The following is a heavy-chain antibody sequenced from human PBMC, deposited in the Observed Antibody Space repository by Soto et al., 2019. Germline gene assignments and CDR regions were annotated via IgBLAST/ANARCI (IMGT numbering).Heavy chain of an antibody. D-gene: IGHD3-22*01. Sequence: EASVKVSCRVSGYTFTGYYMHWVRQAPGQGLEWMGWINPNSGGTNYAQKFQGRVTMTRDTSISTAYMELSRLRSDDTAVYYCARGPDSSGYPPAEHFQHWGKGTLVPVSS. V-gene: IGHV1-2*02. J-gene: IGHJ1*01. CDR3: ARGPDSSGYPPAEHFQH. CDR1: GYTFTGYY. CDR2: INPNSGGT.